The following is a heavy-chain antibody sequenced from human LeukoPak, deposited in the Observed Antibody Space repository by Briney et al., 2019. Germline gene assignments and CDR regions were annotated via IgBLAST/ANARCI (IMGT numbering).Heavy chain of an antibody. D-gene: IGHD3-22*01. V-gene: IGHV4-4*07. Sequence: SETLSLTCTVSGGSISSYYWSWIRQPAGKGLEWIGRIYTSGSTNYNPSLKSRVTMSVDTSKNRFSLKLSSVTAADTAVYYCARDLRGGTMIVAGTAFDIWGQGTMVTVSS. J-gene: IGHJ3*02. CDR2: IYTSGST. CDR3: ARDLRGGTMIVAGTAFDI. CDR1: GGSISSYY.